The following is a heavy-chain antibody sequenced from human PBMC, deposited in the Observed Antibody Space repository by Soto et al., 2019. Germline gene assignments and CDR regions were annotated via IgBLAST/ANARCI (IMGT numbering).Heavy chain of an antibody. Sequence: SETLSLTCAVYGGSISGYYWSWIRQPPGKGLEWIGEINHSGSTNYNPSLKSRVTISVDTSKNQFSLKLSSVAAADTAVYYCARGGSIVGATTPFDYWGQGTLVTVSS. CDR1: GGSISGYY. J-gene: IGHJ4*02. V-gene: IGHV4-34*01. CDR2: INHSGST. D-gene: IGHD1-26*01. CDR3: ARGGSIVGATTPFDY.